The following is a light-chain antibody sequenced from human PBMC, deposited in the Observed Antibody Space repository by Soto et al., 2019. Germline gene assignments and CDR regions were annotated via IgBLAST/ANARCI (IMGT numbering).Light chain of an antibody. CDR1: NIGSKN. Sequence: SYELTQPLSVSVALGQTARITCGGNNIGSKNVHWYQQKPGQAPVLVIYRDSNRPSGIPERFSGSNSGNTATLTISRAQAGDEADYYCQVWDSSPGVFGGGTKLTVL. V-gene: IGLV3-9*01. CDR2: RDS. J-gene: IGLJ2*01. CDR3: QVWDSSPGV.